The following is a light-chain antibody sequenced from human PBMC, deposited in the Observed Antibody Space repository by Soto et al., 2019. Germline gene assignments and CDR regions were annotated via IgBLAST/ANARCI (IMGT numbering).Light chain of an antibody. V-gene: IGLV2-14*01. Sequence: SVLTQPASVSGSPGQSITISCTGTSSDVDGYNYVSWYQQHPGKAPKLMIYDVSNRPSGVSNRFSGSKSGNTASLTISGLQAEDEADYYCSSYTSSSTLLYVFGTGTKVTVL. CDR3: SSYTSSSTLLYV. J-gene: IGLJ1*01. CDR2: DVS. CDR1: SSDVDGYNY.